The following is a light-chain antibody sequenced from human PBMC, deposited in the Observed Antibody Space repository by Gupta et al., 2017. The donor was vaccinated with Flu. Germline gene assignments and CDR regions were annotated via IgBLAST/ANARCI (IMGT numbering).Light chain of an antibody. V-gene: IGLV2-14*01. Sequence: QSALTQPASVSGSPGQSITISCTGTSSDIGGYNYVSWCQQYPGKAPKVVDYEATNRPSGVSNCFSGSKSGNTASLTISGLQAEDEADYYCSSYTSSSTWVFGGGTKLTVL. CDR3: SSYTSSSTWV. CDR1: SSDIGGYNY. J-gene: IGLJ3*02. CDR2: EAT.